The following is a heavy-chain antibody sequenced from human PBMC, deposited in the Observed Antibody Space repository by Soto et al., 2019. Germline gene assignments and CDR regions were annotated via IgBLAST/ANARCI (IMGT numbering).Heavy chain of an antibody. CDR2: SSSSGSAI. Sequence: GGSLRLSCVASGFTLSDRYMSWIRQAPGKGLEWIAYSSSSGSAIDYAESVKGRFIISRDNVKKSLYLQMNSLRVEDTAIYYCVEEANIVARGPFDHWGQGTLVTVSS. J-gene: IGHJ4*02. V-gene: IGHV3-11*01. D-gene: IGHD5-12*01. CDR3: VEEANIVARGPFDH. CDR1: GFTLSDRY.